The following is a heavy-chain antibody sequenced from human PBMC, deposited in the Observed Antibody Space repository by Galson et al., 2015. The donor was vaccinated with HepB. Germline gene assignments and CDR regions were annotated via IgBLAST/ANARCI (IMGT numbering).Heavy chain of an antibody. CDR1: GYTFTTNW. V-gene: IGHV5-51*03. CDR3: TRPGGINWRFFDS. CDR2: IYPYDSDT. J-gene: IGHJ4*02. D-gene: IGHD1-1*01. Sequence: QSGAEVKKPGESLKISCKGSGYTFTTNWIGWVRQMPGKGLEWMGIIYPYDSDTKYSPSFQGQVTISADKSINTAYLQWSSLKASDTAIYYCTRPGGINWRFFDSWGQGTLVTVSS.